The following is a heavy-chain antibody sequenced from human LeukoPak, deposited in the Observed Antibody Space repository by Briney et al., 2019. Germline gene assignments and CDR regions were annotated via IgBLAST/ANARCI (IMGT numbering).Heavy chain of an antibody. CDR2: IRYDGSNK. V-gene: IGHV3-30*02. D-gene: IGHD7-27*01. CDR3: AKDILANPPWGLNWFDP. Sequence: GGSLRLSCAASGFTFRTYWKNWVRQAPGKGLEWVAFIRYDGSNKYYADSVKGRFTISRDNSKNTLYLQMNSLRAEDTAVYYCAKDILANPPWGLNWFDPWGQGTLVTVSS. CDR1: GFTFRTYW. J-gene: IGHJ5*02.